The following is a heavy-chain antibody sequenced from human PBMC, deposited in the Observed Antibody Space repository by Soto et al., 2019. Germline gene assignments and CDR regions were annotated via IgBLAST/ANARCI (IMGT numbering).Heavy chain of an antibody. D-gene: IGHD3-10*01. J-gene: IGHJ3*01. CDR3: AKTRLYYNNEYHRYGFHV. V-gene: IGHV3-23*01. Sequence: GSLILSCGASGFTFASYTLAWVRQAPGNGLEWVSMISSTGGTTYYTDSVKGRFAVSRDKSKDTLFLKMNTLRGEETAVYYCAKTRLYYNNEYHRYGFHVSGPGTAVTVS. CDR1: GFTFASYT. CDR2: ISSTGGTT.